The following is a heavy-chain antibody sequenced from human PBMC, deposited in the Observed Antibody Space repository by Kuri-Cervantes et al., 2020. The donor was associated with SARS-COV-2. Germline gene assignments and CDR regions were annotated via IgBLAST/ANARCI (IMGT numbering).Heavy chain of an antibody. V-gene: IGHV4-61*08. Sequence: SETLSLTCTVSGGSISSADYYWSWIRQPPGKGLEWIGYIYYSGSTNYNPSLKSRVTISVDTSKNQFSLKVSSVTAADTAVYYCATGGQRFDPWGQGTLVTVSS. CDR3: ATGGQRFDP. CDR1: GGSISSADYY. CDR2: IYYSGST. J-gene: IGHJ5*02.